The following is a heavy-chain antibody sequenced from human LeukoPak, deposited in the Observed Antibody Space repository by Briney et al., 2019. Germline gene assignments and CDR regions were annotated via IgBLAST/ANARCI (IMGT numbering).Heavy chain of an antibody. D-gene: IGHD6-19*01. CDR3: ARDVDSSGWYDWFDP. J-gene: IGHJ5*02. CDR1: GYTFTGYF. V-gene: IGHV1-2*02. Sequence: ASVKVSCKASGYTFTGYFMHWVRQAPGQGLEWMGWINPNSGGTNCAQKFQGRVTMTRDTSISTAYMELSRLRSDDTAVYYCARDVDSSGWYDWFDPWGQGTLVTVSS. CDR2: INPNSGGT.